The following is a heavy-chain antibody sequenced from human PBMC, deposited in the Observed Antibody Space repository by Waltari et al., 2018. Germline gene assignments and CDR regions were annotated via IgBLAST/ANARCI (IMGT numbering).Heavy chain of an antibody. V-gene: IGHV4-38-2*01. CDR1: GYSISSGYY. CDR2: IYHSGST. J-gene: IGHJ4*02. CDR3: ARGGEEDYSNNPAPAWPDY. Sequence: QVQLQESGPELVKPSETLSLTCAVSGYSISSGYYWGWIRQPPGKGLEWIGSIYHSGSTYYNPSLKSRVTISVDTSKNQFSLKLSSVTAADTAVYYCARGGEEDYSNNPAPAWPDYWGQGTLVTVSS. D-gene: IGHD4-4*01.